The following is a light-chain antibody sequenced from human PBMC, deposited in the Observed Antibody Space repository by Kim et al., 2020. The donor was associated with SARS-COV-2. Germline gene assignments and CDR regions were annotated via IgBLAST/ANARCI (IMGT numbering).Light chain of an antibody. CDR1: SSDVGGYNY. CDR3: CSYAGSYTFV. J-gene: IGLJ2*01. CDR2: DVS. V-gene: IGLV2-11*01. Sequence: QSALTQPRSVSGSPVQSVTISCTGTSSDVGGYNYVSWYQQHPGKAPKLMIYDVSKRPSGVPDRFSGSKSGNTASLTISGLQAEDEADYYCCSYAGSYTFVFGGGTQLTVL.